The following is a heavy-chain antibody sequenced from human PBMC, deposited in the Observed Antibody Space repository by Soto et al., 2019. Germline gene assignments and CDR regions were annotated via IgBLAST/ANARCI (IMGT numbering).Heavy chain of an antibody. CDR2: IYYSGST. J-gene: IGHJ4*02. CDR1: GGSVNSGNYY. D-gene: IGHD3-10*01. CDR3: ARVGVTMIRGAAY. Sequence: QVQLQESGPGLVKPSETLSLTCSVSGGSVNSGNYYWSWIRQPPGKGLEWIGYIYYSGSTNYNPSLKSRVTISLDTSKNQFSLSLNSVTAADTAVYYCARVGVTMIRGAAYWGQGTLVTVSS. V-gene: IGHV4-61*01.